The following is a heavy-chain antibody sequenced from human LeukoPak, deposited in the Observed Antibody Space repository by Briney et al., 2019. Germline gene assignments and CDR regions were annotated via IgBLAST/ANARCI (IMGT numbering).Heavy chain of an antibody. Sequence: QAGGSLRLSCAASGFTFSSYAMSWVRQAPGKGLEWVSAISGSGGSTYYADSVKGRFTISRDSSKNTVFLQMNSLRAEDMAVYYCAYFSYAGNSGGSVGDWGQGTLVTVSS. CDR1: GFTFSSYA. D-gene: IGHD4-23*01. J-gene: IGHJ4*02. V-gene: IGHV3-23*01. CDR2: ISGSGGST. CDR3: AYFSYAGNSGGSVGD.